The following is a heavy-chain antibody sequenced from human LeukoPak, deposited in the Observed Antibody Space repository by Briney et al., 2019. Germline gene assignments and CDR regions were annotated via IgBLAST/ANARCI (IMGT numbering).Heavy chain of an antibody. CDR3: ARHVPHSFSSSDDYPLYLDK. J-gene: IGHJ4*02. CDR1: GGSISSSSYY. V-gene: IGHV4-39*01. D-gene: IGHD3-22*01. Sequence: PSETLSLTCTVSGGSISSSSYYWGWIRQPPGKGLEWIGSIYYSGSTYYNPSLKSRVTISVDTSKNQFSLKLSSVTAADTAVYFCARHVPHSFSSSDDYPLYLDKWGQGTLVTVSS. CDR2: IYYSGST.